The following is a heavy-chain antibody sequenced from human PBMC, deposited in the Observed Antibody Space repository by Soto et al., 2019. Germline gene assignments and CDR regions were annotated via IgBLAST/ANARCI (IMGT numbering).Heavy chain of an antibody. V-gene: IGHV3-74*01. CDR3: TRDRPGPQHYSDY. J-gene: IGHJ4*02. CDR2: INTDGSRT. Sequence: GGSLRLSCAASGFTFSSDWLHWVRQAPGQGLEWVSRINTDGSRTSYADSVKGRFTISRDNAKNTLYLQMNSPRAEDTAIYYSTRDRPGPQHYSDYWGQGNMVTVSS. CDR1: GFTFSSDW. D-gene: IGHD3-10*01.